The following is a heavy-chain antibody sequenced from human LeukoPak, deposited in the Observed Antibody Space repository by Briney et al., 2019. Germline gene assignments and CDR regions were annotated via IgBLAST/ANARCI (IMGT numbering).Heavy chain of an antibody. CDR3: ARHEGIAMVRSDAFDI. V-gene: IGHV4-39*01. CDR1: GGSISSSSYY. CDR2: IYYSGST. Sequence: SETLSLTCTVSGGSISSSSYYWGWIRQPPGKGLEWIGSIYYSGSTYYNPSLKSRVTISVDTSKNQFSLKLSSVTAADTAVYYCARHEGIAMVRSDAFDIWGQGTMVTVSS. J-gene: IGHJ3*02. D-gene: IGHD3-10*01.